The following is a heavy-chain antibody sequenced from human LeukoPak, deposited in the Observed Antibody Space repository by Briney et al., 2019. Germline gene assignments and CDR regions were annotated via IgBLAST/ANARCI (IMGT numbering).Heavy chain of an antibody. CDR1: GFTFSSYA. Sequence: GSLRLSCAASGFTFSSYAMSWVRQAPGKGLEWVSSISDSADSTYYADSVKGRFTISRDNSKNTLYLQMNSLRAEDTAVYYCAKAFVGAYYFDYWGQGTLVTVSS. J-gene: IGHJ4*02. CDR3: AKAFVGAYYFDY. CDR2: ISDSADST. V-gene: IGHV3-23*01. D-gene: IGHD1-26*01.